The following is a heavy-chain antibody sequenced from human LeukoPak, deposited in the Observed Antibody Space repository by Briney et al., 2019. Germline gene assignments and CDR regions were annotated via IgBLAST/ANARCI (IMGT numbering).Heavy chain of an antibody. CDR2: IYHSGST. J-gene: IGHJ3*02. D-gene: IGHD4-17*01. CDR1: GGSISSGGYY. V-gene: IGHV4-30-2*01. Sequence: SQTLSLTCTVSGGSISSGGYYWSWIRQPPGKGLEWIGYIYHSGSTYYNPSLKSRVTISVDRSKNQFSLKLSSVTAADTAVYYCARHDYGDYGLENAFDIWGLGTMVTVSS. CDR3: ARHDYGDYGLENAFDI.